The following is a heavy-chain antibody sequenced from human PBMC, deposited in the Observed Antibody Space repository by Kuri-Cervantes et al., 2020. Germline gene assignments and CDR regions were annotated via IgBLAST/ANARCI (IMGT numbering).Heavy chain of an antibody. CDR3: ARRVAVAALDY. CDR1: GYSSTSYW. CDR2: IYPGDSDT. D-gene: IGHD6-19*01. V-gene: IGHV5-51*01. Sequence: GGSLRLSCKGSGYSSTSYWIGWVRQMPGKGLEWMGIIYPGDSDTRYSPSFQGQVTISADKSISTAYLQWSSPKASDTAMYYCARRVAVAALDYWDQGTLVTVSS. J-gene: IGHJ4*02.